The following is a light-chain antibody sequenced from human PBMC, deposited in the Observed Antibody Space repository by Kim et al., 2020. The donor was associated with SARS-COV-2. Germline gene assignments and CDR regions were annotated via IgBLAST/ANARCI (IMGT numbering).Light chain of an antibody. J-gene: IGKJ5*01. CDR2: EAS. Sequence: GSGDLAPGDRSTLSCRASQGVSNYLAWYQQKPGQAPRLLIYEASKRAAGIPARFSGSGSGTDFTLTISRLEPGDSAVYFCQQRGSFGQGTRLEIK. V-gene: IGKV3-11*01. CDR1: QGVSNY. CDR3: QQRGS.